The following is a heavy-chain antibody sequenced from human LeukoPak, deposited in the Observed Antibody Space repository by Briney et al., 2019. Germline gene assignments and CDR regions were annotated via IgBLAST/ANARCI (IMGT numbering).Heavy chain of an antibody. CDR1: GYTFTSYD. Sequence: ASVKVSCKASGYTFTSYDINWVRQATGQGLEWMGWMNPNSGNTGYAQMYQGRVTITRNPSISTAYMELSSLRSEDTAVYYCARGHPYSYDSSGYFYWGQGTLVTVSS. D-gene: IGHD3-22*01. CDR2: MNPNSGNT. J-gene: IGHJ4*02. V-gene: IGHV1-8*03. CDR3: ARGHPYSYDSSGYFY.